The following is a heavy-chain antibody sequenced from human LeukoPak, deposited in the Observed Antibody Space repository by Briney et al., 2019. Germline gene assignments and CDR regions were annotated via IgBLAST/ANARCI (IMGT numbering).Heavy chain of an antibody. D-gene: IGHD2-8*01. CDR3: ARDHFHCTNGVCSAPSDY. V-gene: IGHV1-2*02. CDR2: ISPNSGGT. J-gene: IGHJ4*02. Sequence: ASVKVSCKASGYTFTGYYMHWVRQAPGQGLEWMGWISPNSGGTNYAQKFQGRVTMTRDTSISTAYMELSRLRSDDTAVYYCARDHFHCTNGVCSAPSDYWGQGTLVTVSS. CDR1: GYTFTGYY.